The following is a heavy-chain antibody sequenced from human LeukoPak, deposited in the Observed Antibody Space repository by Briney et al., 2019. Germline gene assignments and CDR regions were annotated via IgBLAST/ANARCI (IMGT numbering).Heavy chain of an antibody. D-gene: IGHD2-15*01. V-gene: IGHV1-2*02. CDR1: GYTFTGYY. J-gene: IGHJ6*02. CDR2: INPNSGGT. Sequence: GASVNVSCKASGYTFTGYYMHWVRQAPGQGLEWMGWINPNSGGTNYAQKFQGRVTMTRDTSISTAYMELSRLRSDDTAVYYCARDLRVSGYCSGGSCLNYYGMDVWGQGTTVTVSS. CDR3: ARDLRVSGYCSGGSCLNYYGMDV.